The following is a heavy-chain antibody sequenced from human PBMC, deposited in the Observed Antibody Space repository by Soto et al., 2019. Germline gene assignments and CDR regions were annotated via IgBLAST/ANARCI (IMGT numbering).Heavy chain of an antibody. J-gene: IGHJ4*02. CDR3: AEGLSSK. V-gene: IGHV3-48*03. Sequence: EVQLVASGGGLVQPGGSLRLSCAASGFTFSSYEMNWVRQAPGKGPEWGSYISGSGSTIHYADSVKGRLTISRDNAKNSRDLQRDRLRGEDMAVYYCAEGLSSKGGRGTLVTVSS. D-gene: IGHD6-6*01. CDR2: ISGSGSTI. CDR1: GFTFSSYE.